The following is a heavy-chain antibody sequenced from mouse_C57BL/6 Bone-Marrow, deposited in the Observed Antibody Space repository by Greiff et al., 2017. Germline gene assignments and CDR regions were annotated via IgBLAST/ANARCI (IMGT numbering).Heavy chain of an antibody. CDR3: ARHGGNYRGDY. Sequence: EVKLVESGGDLVKPGGSLKLSCAASGFTFSSYGMSWVRQTPDKRLEWVATISSGGSYSYYPDSVKGRFTISRDNAKNTLYLQMSSLKSEDTAMYYCARHGGNYRGDYWGQGTTLTVSS. D-gene: IGHD2-1*01. CDR2: ISSGGSYS. CDR1: GFTFSSYG. J-gene: IGHJ2*01. V-gene: IGHV5-6*01.